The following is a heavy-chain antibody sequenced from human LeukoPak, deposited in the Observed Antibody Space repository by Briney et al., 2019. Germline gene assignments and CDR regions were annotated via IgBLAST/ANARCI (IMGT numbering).Heavy chain of an antibody. CDR1: GYTFTTHD. Sequence: ASVKVSCKASGYTFTTHDINWVRQAPGQGLEWLGWMSPNSGDTGYAQKFQGRVTMTSDSSISTAYMELSSLRSEDTAIYYCVRTPPNWGFDYWGQGTLVTVSS. J-gene: IGHJ4*02. CDR3: VRTPPNWGFDY. CDR2: MSPNSGDT. V-gene: IGHV1-8*01. D-gene: IGHD7-27*01.